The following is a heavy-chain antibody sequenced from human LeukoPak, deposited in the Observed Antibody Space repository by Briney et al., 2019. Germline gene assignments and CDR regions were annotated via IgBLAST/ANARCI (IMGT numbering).Heavy chain of an antibody. J-gene: IGHJ5*02. CDR3: ARAYYYGSGSPYNWFDP. Sequence: SETLSLTCTVSGGSISSGSYYWSWIRQPAGKGLEWIGRIYTSGSTNYNPSLKSRVTISVDTSKNQFSLKLSSVTAADTAVYYCARAYYYGSGSPYNWFDPWGQGTLVTVSS. D-gene: IGHD3-10*01. CDR2: IYTSGST. V-gene: IGHV4-61*02. CDR1: GGSISSGSYY.